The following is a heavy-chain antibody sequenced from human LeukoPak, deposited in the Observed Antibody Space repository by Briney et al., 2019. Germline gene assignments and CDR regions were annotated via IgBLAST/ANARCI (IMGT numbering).Heavy chain of an antibody. Sequence: SETLPLTCAVYGGSFSGYYWSWIRQPPGKGLEWIGEINHSGSTNYNPSLKSRVTISVDTSKNQFSLKLSSVTAADTAVYYCARGDAYYDFWSGYFAAFDIWGQGTMVTVSS. J-gene: IGHJ3*02. CDR2: INHSGST. CDR1: GGSFSGYY. V-gene: IGHV4-34*01. CDR3: ARGDAYYDFWSGYFAAFDI. D-gene: IGHD3-3*01.